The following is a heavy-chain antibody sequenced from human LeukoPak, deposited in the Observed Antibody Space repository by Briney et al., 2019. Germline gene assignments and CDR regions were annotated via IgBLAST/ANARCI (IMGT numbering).Heavy chain of an antibody. CDR1: GFTFSSYG. Sequence: PGGSLRLSCAASGFTFSSYGMHWVRQAPGKGLEWVAFIRYDGSNKYYADSVKGRFTISRDNSKNTLNLHMNSLRAEDTAVYYCARALGDWNYAVYYYYYMDVWGKGTTVTVSS. CDR2: IRYDGSNK. D-gene: IGHD1-7*01. J-gene: IGHJ6*03. V-gene: IGHV3-30*02. CDR3: ARALGDWNYAVYYYYYMDV.